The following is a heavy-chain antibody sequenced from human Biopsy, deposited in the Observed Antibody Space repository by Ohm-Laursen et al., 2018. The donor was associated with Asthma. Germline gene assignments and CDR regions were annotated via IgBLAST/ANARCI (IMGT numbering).Heavy chain of an antibody. CDR2: ISNDGSSK. V-gene: IGHV3-30*03. D-gene: IGHD2-21*02. CDR3: ARSDCGSGGYCYIPFYF. CDR1: GFVFSQCG. J-gene: IGHJ4*02. Sequence: SLRLSCAASGFVFSQCGMHWVRQGPGKGLEWVALISNDGSSKYYADSVKGRFTISRDISKNTLYLQMNSLRAEDTAVYYCARSDCGSGGYCYIPFYFWGQGTLVTVSS.